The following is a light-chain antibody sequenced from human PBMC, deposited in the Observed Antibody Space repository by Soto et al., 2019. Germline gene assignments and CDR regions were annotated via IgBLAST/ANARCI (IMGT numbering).Light chain of an antibody. Sequence: QSVLTQPASVSGSPGQSITISCTGASSDVGGFDHVSWYQQHPGKVPRLLIYDVSSRPSGVSDRFSGSKSGNTASLTISGRQAEDEADYYCNSFTTTNTYVFGTGTKLTV. CDR1: SSDVGGFDH. CDR3: NSFTTTNTYV. CDR2: DVS. J-gene: IGLJ1*01. V-gene: IGLV2-14*03.